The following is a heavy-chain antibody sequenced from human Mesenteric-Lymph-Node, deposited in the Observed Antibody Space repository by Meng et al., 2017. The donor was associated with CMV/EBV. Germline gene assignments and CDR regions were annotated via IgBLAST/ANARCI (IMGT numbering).Heavy chain of an antibody. CDR1: GYTFTSYY. V-gene: IGHV1-46*01. Sequence: ASVKVSCKASGYTFTSYYMHWVRQAPGQGLEWMGIINPSGGSTSYAQKFQGRVTMTRDTSTSTVYMELSSLRSEDTAVYYCARVYYDFWSGVGDYGMDVWGQGTTVTVSS. CDR2: INPSGGST. D-gene: IGHD3-3*01. CDR3: ARVYYDFWSGVGDYGMDV. J-gene: IGHJ6*02.